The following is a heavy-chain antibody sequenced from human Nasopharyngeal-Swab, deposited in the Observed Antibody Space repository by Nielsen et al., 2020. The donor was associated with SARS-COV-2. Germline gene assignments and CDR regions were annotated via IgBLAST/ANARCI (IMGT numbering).Heavy chain of an antibody. CDR1: GFTFSSYA. D-gene: IGHD2-2*03. CDR2: ISGSGGST. CDR3: ARDWIAQAFDI. Sequence: GESLKISCAASGFTFSSYAMSWVRQAPGKGLEWVSAISGSGGSTYYADSVKGRFTISRDNAKNSLYLQMNSLRAEDTAVYYCARDWIAQAFDIWGQGTMVTVSS. V-gene: IGHV3-23*01. J-gene: IGHJ3*02.